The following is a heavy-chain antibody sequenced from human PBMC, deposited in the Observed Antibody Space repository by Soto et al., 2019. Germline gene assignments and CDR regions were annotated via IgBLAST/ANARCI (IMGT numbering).Heavy chain of an antibody. Sequence: EVQLLESGGGLVQPGGSLRLSCVASGFSFSRYAMSWVRQAPGMGLEWVAGLSGSGTDTYFADSVQGRITISRDNSKNTLSLELSFVTADDTATYFCVKQGYTYGLIYWYFDLWGRGTLVTVSS. CDR1: GFSFSRYA. V-gene: IGHV3-23*01. CDR2: LSGSGTDT. J-gene: IGHJ2*01. D-gene: IGHD2-15*01. CDR3: VKQGYTYGLIYWYFDL.